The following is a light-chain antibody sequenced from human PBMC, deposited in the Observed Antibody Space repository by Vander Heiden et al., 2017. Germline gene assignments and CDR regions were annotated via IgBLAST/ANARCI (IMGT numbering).Light chain of an antibody. Sequence: EIQMTQSPSSLSASVGDRVTITCRTSQSISSYLSWYQQKPGKAPKLLIYAASSLQSGVPSRFSVSGSGTDFTLTISRLQPEDFATYYCQQRDSTPITFGQGTRMEIK. V-gene: IGKV1-39*01. CDR2: AAS. CDR3: QQRDSTPIT. CDR1: QSISSY. J-gene: IGKJ5*01.